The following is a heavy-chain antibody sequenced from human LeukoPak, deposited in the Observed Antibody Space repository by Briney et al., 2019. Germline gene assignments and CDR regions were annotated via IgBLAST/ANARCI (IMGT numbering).Heavy chain of an antibody. CDR2: IIPILGIA. D-gene: IGHD3-10*01. CDR3: ARDSVRYGSGSYNAY. Sequence: SVKVSCKASGGTFSSYAISWVRQAPGQGLEWMGRIIPILGIANYAQKFQGRVTITADKSTSTAYMELSSLRSEDTAVYYCARDSVRYGSGSYNAYWGQGTLVTVSS. V-gene: IGHV1-69*04. J-gene: IGHJ4*02. CDR1: GGTFSSYA.